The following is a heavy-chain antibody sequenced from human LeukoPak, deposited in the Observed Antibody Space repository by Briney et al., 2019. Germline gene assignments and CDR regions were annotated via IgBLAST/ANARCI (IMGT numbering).Heavy chain of an antibody. CDR1: GFTFSSYG. Sequence: PGGSLRLSCTASGFTFSSYGISWVRQAPGKGLEWVSYISGSGTNSYHDDSVKGQFPISRDNSKNSLYLQMNSLRAEDTAMYFCASGYRSGPICAWGQGTLVTVSS. J-gene: IGHJ4*02. D-gene: IGHD3-16*02. CDR3: ASGYRSGPICA. V-gene: IGHV3-48*01. CDR2: ISGSGTNS.